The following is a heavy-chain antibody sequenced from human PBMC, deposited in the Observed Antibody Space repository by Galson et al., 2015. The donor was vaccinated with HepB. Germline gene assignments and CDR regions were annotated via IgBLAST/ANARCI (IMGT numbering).Heavy chain of an antibody. V-gene: IGHV1-46*01. CDR2: INPSGNYT. D-gene: IGHD4-17*01. J-gene: IGHJ3*02. CDR1: GYIFTSYY. Sequence: SVKVSCKASGYIFTSYYMHWVRQAPGQGLEWMGIINPSGNYTKYAQKFQGRVTMTEDTSTDTAYMELSSLRSEDTAVYYCATEGSGDHDAFDIWGQGTMVTVSS. CDR3: ATEGSGDHDAFDI.